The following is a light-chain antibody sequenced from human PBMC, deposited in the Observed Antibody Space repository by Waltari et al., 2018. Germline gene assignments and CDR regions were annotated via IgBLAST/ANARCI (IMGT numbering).Light chain of an antibody. CDR3: SSYTSSSTLLYV. Sequence: QSALTQPASVSGSPGQSITISCTGTSSDVGGYNSVSWYQQHPGKAPQLMIYEVSNRPSGVFNRFSGSKSGNTASLTISGLQAEDEADYYCSSYTSSSTLLYVFGTGTKVTVL. J-gene: IGLJ1*01. CDR1: SSDVGGYNS. CDR2: EVS. V-gene: IGLV2-14*01.